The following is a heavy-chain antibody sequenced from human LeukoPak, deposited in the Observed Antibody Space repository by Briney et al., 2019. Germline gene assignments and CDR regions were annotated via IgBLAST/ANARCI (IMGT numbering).Heavy chain of an antibody. Sequence: PSETLSLTCAVYGGSFSGYYWSWIRQPPGKGLEWIGEINHSGSTNYNPSLKSRVTISVDTSKNQFSLKLSSVTAADTAVYYCARAVTGRFDYWGQGNVVMVS. CDR2: INHSGST. J-gene: IGHJ4*02. CDR1: GGSFSGYY. D-gene: IGHD2-8*02. CDR3: ARAVTGRFDY. V-gene: IGHV4-34*01.